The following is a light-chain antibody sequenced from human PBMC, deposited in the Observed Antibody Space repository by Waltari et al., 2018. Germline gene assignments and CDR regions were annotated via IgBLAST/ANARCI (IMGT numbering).Light chain of an antibody. J-gene: IGLJ2*01. CDR3: SSYTSSTTLV. Sequence: QSALTQPASVSGTPGQSITISCTGTSSYVGGYNYVSWYQQYPGKAPKLIIYDVSNRPSWVSTRFSASKSGNTASLTISGLQPEDEADYYCSSYTSSTTLVFGGGPKVPVL. CDR1: SSYVGGYNY. V-gene: IGLV2-14*03. CDR2: DVS.